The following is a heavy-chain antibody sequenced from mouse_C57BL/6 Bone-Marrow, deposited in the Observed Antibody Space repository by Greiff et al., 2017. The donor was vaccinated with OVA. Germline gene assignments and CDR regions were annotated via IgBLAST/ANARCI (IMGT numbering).Heavy chain of an antibody. CDR2: IDPETGGT. CDR1: GYTFTDYE. J-gene: IGHJ4*01. Sequence: VQLQQSGAELVRPGASVTLSCKASGYTFTDYEMHWVKQTPVHGLEWIGAIDPETGGTAYNQKFKGKAILTADKSSSTAYMGLRSLTSEDSAVYYCTRGWLPYYYAMDYWGQGTSVTVSS. CDR3: TRGWLPYYYAMDY. V-gene: IGHV1-15*01. D-gene: IGHD2-3*01.